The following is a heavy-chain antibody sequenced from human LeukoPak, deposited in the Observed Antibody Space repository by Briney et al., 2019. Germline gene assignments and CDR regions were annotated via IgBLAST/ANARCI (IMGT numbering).Heavy chain of an antibody. J-gene: IGHJ4*02. CDR1: GFTFSSYA. CDR2: VKRDGSST. CDR3: ARDGFLGPVTAYPDY. Sequence: TGGSLRLSCAASGFTFSSYAMHWVRQAPGKGLVWVSRVKRDGSSTSYADSMKGRFTISRDNARNTLYLQMNSLRAEDTAVYYCARDGFLGPVTAYPDYWGQGTPVTVSS. V-gene: IGHV3-74*01. D-gene: IGHD2-21*02.